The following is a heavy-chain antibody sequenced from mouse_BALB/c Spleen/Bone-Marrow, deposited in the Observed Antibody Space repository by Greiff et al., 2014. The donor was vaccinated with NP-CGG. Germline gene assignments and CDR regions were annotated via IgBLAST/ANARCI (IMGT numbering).Heavy chain of an antibody. CDR1: GYAFSSSW. V-gene: IGHV1-82*01. CDR2: IYPGDGNT. D-gene: IGHD2-4*01. CDR3: ALYDYDGLSWFAY. Sequence: ESGPELVKPGASVKISCKASGYAFSSSWMNWVKQRPGQGLEWIGRIYPGDGNTNYNGKFKGKATLTADKSSTTAHMQLSSLTSVDSAVYFCALYDYDGLSWFAYWGQGTLVTVSA. J-gene: IGHJ3*01.